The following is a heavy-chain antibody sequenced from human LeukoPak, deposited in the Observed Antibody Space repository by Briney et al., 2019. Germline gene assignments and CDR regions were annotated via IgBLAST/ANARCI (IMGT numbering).Heavy chain of an antibody. CDR2: ISSSSSSI. V-gene: IGHV3-21*01. CDR3: ARASGDIVETATMGSY. Sequence: GGSLRLSCAVSGFNVRSNYMTWVRQAPGKGLEWVSSISSSSSSIYYADSVKGRFTISRDNAKNSLYLQMNSLRAEDTAVYYCARASGDIVETATMGSYWGQGTLVTVSS. D-gene: IGHD5-18*01. CDR1: GFNVRSNY. J-gene: IGHJ4*02.